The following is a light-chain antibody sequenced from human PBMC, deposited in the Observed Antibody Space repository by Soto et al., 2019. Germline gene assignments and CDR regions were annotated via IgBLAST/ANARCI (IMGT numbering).Light chain of an antibody. J-gene: IGKJ1*01. V-gene: IGKV1-5*01. CDR1: QSISTS. CDR2: DAS. CDR3: QQYNSYSPGT. Sequence: DIQMTQSPSRLSASVVDTVTITCSGSQSISTSLAWYQQKPGKAPKLLIFDASSLESGVPSRFSGSGSGTDFTLTISSLQPDDFATYYCQQYNSYSPGTFGQGTKVDNK.